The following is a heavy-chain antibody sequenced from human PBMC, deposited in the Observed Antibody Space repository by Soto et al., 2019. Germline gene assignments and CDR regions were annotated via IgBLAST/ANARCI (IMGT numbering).Heavy chain of an antibody. D-gene: IGHD6-13*01. CDR1: GDSVSSNSAA. Sequence: PSQTLSLTCAISGDSVSSNSAAWNWIRQSPSRGLEWLGRIYYRSKWSNDYAASVKSRITVNADTSNNQFSLQLNSVTPEDTAVYYCAREVYQLLAIFGGNWFDPWGQGTLVTVSS. CDR3: AREVYQLLAIFGGNWFDP. CDR2: IYYRSKWSN. J-gene: IGHJ5*02. V-gene: IGHV6-1*01.